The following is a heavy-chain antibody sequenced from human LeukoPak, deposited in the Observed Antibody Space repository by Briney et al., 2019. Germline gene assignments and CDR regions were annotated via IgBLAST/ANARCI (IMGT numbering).Heavy chain of an antibody. Sequence: GGSLRLSCAASAFTFSSYAMSWVRQAPGKGLEWVSAISGSGGSTYYADSVKGRFTISRDNSKNTLYLQMNSLRADDTAANYCAKDPVPYYYDSRGHAFDYWGQGTLVTVSS. CDR3: AKDPVPYYYDSRGHAFDY. J-gene: IGHJ4*02. D-gene: IGHD3-22*01. CDR1: AFTFSSYA. CDR2: ISGSGGST. V-gene: IGHV3-23*01.